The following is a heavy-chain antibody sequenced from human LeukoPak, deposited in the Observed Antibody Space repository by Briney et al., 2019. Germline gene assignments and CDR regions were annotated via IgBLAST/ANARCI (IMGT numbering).Heavy chain of an antibody. D-gene: IGHD3-16*02. CDR2: ISSSSSYI. CDR1: GFTFSSYS. V-gene: IGHV3-21*01. J-gene: IGHJ3*02. Sequence: GGSLRLSCAASGFTFSSYSMNWVRQAPGKGLEWVSSISSSSSYIHYADSVKGRFTISRDNAKNSLFLQMNSLRAEDTAVYYCARADYDYVWGSYRTGAFDIWGQGTMVTVSS. CDR3: ARADYDYVWGSYRTGAFDI.